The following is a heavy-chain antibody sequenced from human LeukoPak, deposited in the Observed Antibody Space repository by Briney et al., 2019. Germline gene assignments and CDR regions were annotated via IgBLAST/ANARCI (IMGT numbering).Heavy chain of an antibody. CDR2: IYYSGST. J-gene: IGHJ6*02. Sequence: SETLSLTCTVSGGSISSYYWSWIRQPPGKGLEWIGYIYYSGSTNYNPSPKSRVTISVDTSKNQLSLKLSSVTAADTAVYYCARDNWNDAHYGMDVWGQGTTVTVSS. CDR1: GGSISSYY. D-gene: IGHD1-1*01. V-gene: IGHV4-59*01. CDR3: ARDNWNDAHYGMDV.